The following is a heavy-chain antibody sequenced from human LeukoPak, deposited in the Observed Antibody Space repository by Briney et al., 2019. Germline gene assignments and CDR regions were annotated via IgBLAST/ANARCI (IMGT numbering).Heavy chain of an antibody. CDR1: GGSISSGGYY. CDR3: ARDGLEYSGSYYLDY. D-gene: IGHD1-26*01. V-gene: IGHV4-31*03. Sequence: SETLSLTCTVSGGSISSGGYYWSWIRQHPGKGLEWIGYIYYSGSTYYNPSLKSRVTISVDTSKNQFSLKLSSVTAADTAVYYCARDGLEYSGSYYLDYWGQGTLVTVSS. CDR2: IYYSGST. J-gene: IGHJ4*02.